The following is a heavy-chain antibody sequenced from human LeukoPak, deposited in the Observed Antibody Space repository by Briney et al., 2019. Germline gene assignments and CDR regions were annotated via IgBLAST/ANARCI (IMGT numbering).Heavy chain of an antibody. CDR2: IIPIFGTA. D-gene: IGHD6-13*01. CDR1: GGTFTSYA. CDR3: ARDRAAAGTFGY. V-gene: IGHV1-69*06. Sequence: GASGKVSCKASGGTFTSYAIRWVRQAPGQGREGRGGIIPIFGTANYAQKFQGRVTITADKSTSTAYMELSSLRSEDTAVYYCARDRAAAGTFGYWGQGPLVTVSS. J-gene: IGHJ4*02.